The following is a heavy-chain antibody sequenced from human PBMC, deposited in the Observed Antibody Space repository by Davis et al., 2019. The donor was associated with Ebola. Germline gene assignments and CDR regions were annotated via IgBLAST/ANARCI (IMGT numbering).Heavy chain of an antibody. CDR2: ISYDGSNK. V-gene: IGHV3-30-3*01. J-gene: IGHJ6*02. CDR1: GFTFSSYA. D-gene: IGHD4-17*01. Sequence: GESLKISCAASGFTFSSYAMHWVRQAPGKGLEWVAVISYDGSNKYYADSVKGRFTISRDNSKNTLYLQMNSLRAEDTAVYHCAGRWVTNHYYYGMDVWGQGTTVTVSS. CDR3: AGRWVTNHYYYGMDV.